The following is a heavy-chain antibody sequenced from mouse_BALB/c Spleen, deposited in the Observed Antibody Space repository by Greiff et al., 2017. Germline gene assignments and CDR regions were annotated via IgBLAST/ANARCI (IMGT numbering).Heavy chain of an antibody. D-gene: IGHD2-3*01. V-gene: IGHV3-6*02. J-gene: IGHJ2*01. CDR3: ARGAIYDGYYSY. Sequence: VQLKESGPGLVKPSQSLSLTCSVTGYSITSGYYWNWIRQFPGNKLEWMGYISYDGSNNYNPSLKNRISITRDTSKNQFFLKLNSVTTEDTATYYCARGAIYDGYYSYWGQGTTLTVSS. CDR2: ISYDGSN. CDR1: GYSITSGYY.